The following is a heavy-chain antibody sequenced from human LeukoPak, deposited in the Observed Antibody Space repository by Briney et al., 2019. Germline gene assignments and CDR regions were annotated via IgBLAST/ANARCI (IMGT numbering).Heavy chain of an antibody. Sequence: ASVKVSCKASGYTFTSYDINWVRQATGQGLEWMGWMNPNSGNTGYAQKFQGRVTMTRDTSSSTAYMELSRLRSDDTAVYYCARDDPSPQDDLDYWGQGTLVTVSS. CDR1: GYTFTSYD. CDR2: MNPNSGNT. V-gene: IGHV1-8*01. J-gene: IGHJ4*02. D-gene: IGHD5-24*01. CDR3: ARDDPSPQDDLDY.